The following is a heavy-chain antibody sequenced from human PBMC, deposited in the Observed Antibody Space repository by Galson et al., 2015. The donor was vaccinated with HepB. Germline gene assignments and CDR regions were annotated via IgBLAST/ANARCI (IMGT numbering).Heavy chain of an antibody. J-gene: IGHJ4*02. V-gene: IGHV3-74*03. CDR3: ARDANIGAAGKLYDH. CDR1: GFTFRNYW. CDR2: VDSDGSST. D-gene: IGHD6-25*01. Sequence: SLRLSCAASGFTFRNYWMHWVRQAPGKGLVWVSRVDSDGSSTEYAASVKGRFTISRDNAKNTLYLQMNSLSAEGTAVYYCARDANIGAAGKLYDHWGQGTLVTVS.